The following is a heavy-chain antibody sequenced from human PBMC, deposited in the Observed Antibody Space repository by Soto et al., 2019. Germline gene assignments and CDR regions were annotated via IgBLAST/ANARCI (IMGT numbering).Heavy chain of an antibody. CDR1: GGSISSGDYY. Sequence: KPSETLSLTCTVSGGSISSGDYYWSWIRQPPGKGLEWIGYIYYSGSTYYNPSLKSRVTISVDTSKNQFSLKLSSVTAADTAVYYCARGRRKLKYFDYWGQGTLVTVSS. CDR3: ARGRRKLKYFDY. J-gene: IGHJ4*02. CDR2: IYYSGST. V-gene: IGHV4-30-4*01.